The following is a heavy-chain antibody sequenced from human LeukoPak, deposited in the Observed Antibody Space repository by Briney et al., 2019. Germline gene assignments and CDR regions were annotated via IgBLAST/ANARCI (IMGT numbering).Heavy chain of an antibody. Sequence: SETLSLTCTVSGGSISSSSYYWGWIRQPPGKGLEWIGSIYYSGSTYYNPSLKSRVTISVDTSKNQFSLKLSSVTAADTAVYYCARDQPAAMYYYYYMDVWGKGTTVTVSS. V-gene: IGHV4-39*07. CDR2: IYYSGST. CDR3: ARDQPAAMYYYYYMDV. J-gene: IGHJ6*03. D-gene: IGHD2-2*01. CDR1: GGSISSSSYY.